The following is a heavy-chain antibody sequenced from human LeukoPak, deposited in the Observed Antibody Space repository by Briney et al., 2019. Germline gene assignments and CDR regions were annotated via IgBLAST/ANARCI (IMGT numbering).Heavy chain of an antibody. CDR3: ARQRGSWYRLNYYYYMDV. CDR1: GGSISSSSYY. CDR2: INHSGST. D-gene: IGHD6-13*01. V-gene: IGHV4-39*01. Sequence: KASETLSLTCTVSGGSISSSSYYWGWIRQPPGKGLEWIGEINHSGSTNYNPSLKSRVTISVDTSKNQFSLKLSSVTAADTAVYYCARQRGSWYRLNYYYYMDVWGKGTTVTISS. J-gene: IGHJ6*03.